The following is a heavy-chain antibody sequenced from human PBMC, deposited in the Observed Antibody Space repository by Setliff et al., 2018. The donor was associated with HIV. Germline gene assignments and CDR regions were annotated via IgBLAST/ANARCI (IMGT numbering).Heavy chain of an antibody. J-gene: IGHJ6*02. Sequence: PGGSLRLSCAASGFTFSSYWMHWVRQAPGKGLVWVSRINSDGSNTDYADSVKGRFLISRDNAKNLVYLQMNSLRVEDTAIYYCIRDGRGVTTINYYYGMDVWGQGATVTVSS. D-gene: IGHD4-17*01. CDR1: GFTFSSYW. CDR2: INSDGSNT. V-gene: IGHV3-74*01. CDR3: IRDGRGVTTINYYYGMDV.